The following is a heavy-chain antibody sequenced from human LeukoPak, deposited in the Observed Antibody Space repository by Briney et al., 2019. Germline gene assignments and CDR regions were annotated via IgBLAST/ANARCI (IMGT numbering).Heavy chain of an antibody. V-gene: IGHV3-48*02. CDR3: ARAMRSGYDY. CDR1: GFTFSSYE. D-gene: IGHD5-12*01. J-gene: IGHJ4*02. CDR2: IGSSSSPI. Sequence: GGSLRLSCAASGFTFSSYEMDWVRQAPGKGLERVSYIGSSSSPIYYADSVKGRFTISRDNAKNSLYLQMNSLRDEDTAVYYCARAMRSGYDYWGQGTLVTVSS.